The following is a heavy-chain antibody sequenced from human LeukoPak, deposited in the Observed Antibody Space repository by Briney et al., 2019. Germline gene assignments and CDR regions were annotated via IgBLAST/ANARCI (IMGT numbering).Heavy chain of an antibody. D-gene: IGHD2-21*02. CDR2: IYSSGST. J-gene: IGHJ6*04. CDR1: GGSISSYY. V-gene: IGHV4-59*01. Sequence: SETLSLTCTVSGGSISSYYWSWIRRPPGEGLEWIGYIYSSGSTNYNPSLKSRVTISVDTSKNQFSLKLTSMTAADTAVYYCARGDHYYYTMDVWGKGTTVTVSS. CDR3: ARGDHYYYTMDV.